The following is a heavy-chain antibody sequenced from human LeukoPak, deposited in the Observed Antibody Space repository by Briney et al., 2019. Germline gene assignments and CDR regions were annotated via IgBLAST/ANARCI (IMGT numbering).Heavy chain of an antibody. CDR2: IYYSGST. Sequence: SETLSLTCTVSGGSISSSSYYWGWIRQPPGKGLEWIGSIYYSGSTYYNPSLESRVTISVDTSKNQFSLKLSSVTAADTAVYYCARHSRGPPNWFDPWGQGTLVTVSS. V-gene: IGHV4-39*01. J-gene: IGHJ5*02. CDR1: GGSISSSSYY. CDR3: ARHSRGPPNWFDP.